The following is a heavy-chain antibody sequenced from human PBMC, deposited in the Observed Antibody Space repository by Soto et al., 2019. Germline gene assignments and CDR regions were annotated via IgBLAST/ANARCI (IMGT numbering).Heavy chain of an antibody. CDR3: ARRTSGWYSDY. V-gene: IGHV3-48*01. Sequence: EVQLVESGGDLVQPGGSLRLSCAASGFTFSSYSMIWVRQPPGRGLECISYIDGGGDVIFQTDPVRGRFTSSRDNAKNSLYLKMNSVRGEDTAVYYWARRTSGWYSDYWGLGTLVTVSS. D-gene: IGHD6-19*01. CDR1: GFTFSSYS. J-gene: IGHJ4*02. CDR2: IDGGGDVI.